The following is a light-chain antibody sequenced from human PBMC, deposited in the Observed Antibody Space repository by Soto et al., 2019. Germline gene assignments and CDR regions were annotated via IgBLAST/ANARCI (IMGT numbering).Light chain of an antibody. V-gene: IGLV2-14*01. CDR3: SSYRSSSTPVV. J-gene: IGLJ2*01. CDR2: EVS. CDR1: RSDIGGYNY. Sequence: QSALTQSASLSGSPGQSITISCTGTRSDIGGYNYVSWYQHHPGKAPRLILYEVSHRPSGVPDRFSGSKSGNTASLTISGLRAEDEADYYCSSYRSSSTPVVFSGGTQLTVL.